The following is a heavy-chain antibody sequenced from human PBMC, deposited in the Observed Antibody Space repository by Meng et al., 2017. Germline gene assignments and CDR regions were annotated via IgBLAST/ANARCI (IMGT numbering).Heavy chain of an antibody. V-gene: IGHV4-4*02. CDR3: ARLESIAARQRAVYYFDY. J-gene: IGHJ4*02. Sequence: GRLREAGAGRLKLSEALPLPGVFSGGSISRSTGWSWVRQPPGKGLEWIGEIYHSGSTNYNPSLKSRVTISVDKSKNQFSLKLSSVTAADTAVYYCARLESIAARQRAVYYFDYWGQGTLVTVSS. CDR2: IYHSGST. CDR1: GGSISRSTG. D-gene: IGHD6-6*01.